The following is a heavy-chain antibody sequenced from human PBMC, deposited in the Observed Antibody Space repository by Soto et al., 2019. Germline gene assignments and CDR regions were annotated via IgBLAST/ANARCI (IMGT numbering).Heavy chain of an antibody. D-gene: IGHD3-22*01. CDR2: IWYDGSNK. CDR3: ARESRYYYDSSGNRRGYYCGMDF. J-gene: IGHJ6*04. Sequence: PGGSLRLSCAASGFTFSSYGMHWVRQAPGKGLEWVAVIWYDGSNKYYADSVKGRFTISRDNSKNTLYLQMNSLRAEDTAVYYCARESRYYYDSSGNRRGYYCGMDFWGKGTTVTVSS. CDR1: GFTFSSYG. V-gene: IGHV3-33*01.